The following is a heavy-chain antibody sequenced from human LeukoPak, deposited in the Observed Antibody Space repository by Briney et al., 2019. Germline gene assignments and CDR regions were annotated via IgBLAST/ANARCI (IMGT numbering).Heavy chain of an antibody. D-gene: IGHD1-26*01. CDR2: INPSGGST. Sequence: GASVKVSCKASGYTFTSYYMHWVRQAPGQGLEWMGIINPSGGSTSYAQKFQGRVTMTRDTSTSTVYMELSSLRSEDTAAYYCARDLVGAQSRDYWGQGTLVTVSS. CDR3: ARDLVGAQSRDY. V-gene: IGHV1-46*03. CDR1: GYTFTSYY. J-gene: IGHJ4*02.